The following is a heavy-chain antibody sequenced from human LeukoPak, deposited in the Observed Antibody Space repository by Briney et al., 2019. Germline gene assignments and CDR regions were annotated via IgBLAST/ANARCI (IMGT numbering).Heavy chain of an antibody. CDR3: ARGGYYGSGNDFRFDP. CDR1: GGSISSSNYY. D-gene: IGHD3-10*01. CDR2: MYYSGST. J-gene: IGHJ5*02. Sequence: SETLSLTCTVSGGSISSSNYYWGWIRQPPGKGLEWIGSMYYSGSTYYNPSLKSRVTISVDTSKNQFSLKLNSVTAADTAVYYCARGGYYGSGNDFRFDPWGQGTLVTVSS. V-gene: IGHV4-39*07.